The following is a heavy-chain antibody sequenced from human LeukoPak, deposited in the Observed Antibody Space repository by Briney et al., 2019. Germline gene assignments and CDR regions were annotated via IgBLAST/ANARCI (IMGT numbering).Heavy chain of an antibody. V-gene: IGHV3-48*03. Sequence: GGSLRLSCAASGFTFSSYEMNWVRQAPGKGLEWVSYISSSDSTIYYADSVKGRFTISRDNAKNSLYLQMNSLRAEDTAVYYCARDLSGYDYFDYWGQGTLVTVSS. J-gene: IGHJ4*02. CDR2: ISSSDSTI. D-gene: IGHD5-12*01. CDR1: GFTFSSYE. CDR3: ARDLSGYDYFDY.